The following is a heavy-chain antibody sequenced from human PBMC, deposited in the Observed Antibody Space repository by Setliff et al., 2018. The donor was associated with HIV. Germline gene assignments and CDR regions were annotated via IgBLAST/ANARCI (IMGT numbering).Heavy chain of an antibody. D-gene: IGHD3-10*01. CDR1: GGTFSSHS. CDR2: IIPIYGTP. J-gene: IGHJ6*02. V-gene: IGHV1-69*13. Sequence: ASVKVSCKASGGTFSSHSINWVRQAPGQGLEWMGGIIPIYGTPIYAQKFQGRVTITADESTSTAYMELSSLRSEDTAVYYCARGDYGSGSYYPYYFYYGMDVWGQGTTVTVSS. CDR3: ARGDYGSGSYYPYYFYYGMDV.